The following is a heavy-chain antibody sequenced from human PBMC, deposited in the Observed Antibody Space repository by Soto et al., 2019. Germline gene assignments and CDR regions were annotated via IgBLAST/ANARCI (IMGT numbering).Heavy chain of an antibody. CDR3: ARPDLEGGGYPVY. D-gene: IGHD1-26*01. V-gene: IGHV3-30-3*01. Sequence: QVQLVESGGGVVQPGRSLRLSCAASGFTFSNYAMHWVRQAPGKGLEWVAVISYDGSNKYYADSVKGRFTISRDNSKNTLYLPMNTPRAEDTAMYYCARPDLEGGGYPVYWGQGTLVTVSS. CDR1: GFTFSNYA. J-gene: IGHJ4*02. CDR2: ISYDGSNK.